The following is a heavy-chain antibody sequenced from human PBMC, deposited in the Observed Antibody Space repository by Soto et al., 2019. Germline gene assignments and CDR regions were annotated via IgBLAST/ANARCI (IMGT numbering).Heavy chain of an antibody. D-gene: IGHD6-13*01. Sequence: QLQLQESGPGLVKPSETLSLTCTVSGGSISSSSYYWGWIRQPPGKGLEWIGSIYYSGSTYYNPSLKRRVTISVDTSKNQFSLKLSSVTAADTAVYYCARDGSSSLNWFDPWGQGTLVTVSS. J-gene: IGHJ5*02. CDR3: ARDGSSSLNWFDP. CDR1: GGSISSSSYY. V-gene: IGHV4-39*02. CDR2: IYYSGST.